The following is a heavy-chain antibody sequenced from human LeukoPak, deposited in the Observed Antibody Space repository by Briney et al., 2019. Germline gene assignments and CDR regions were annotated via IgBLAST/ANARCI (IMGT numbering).Heavy chain of an antibody. CDR1: GGSISSSSYY. V-gene: IGHV4-39*01. CDR2: IYYSGST. Sequence: PSETLSLTCNVSGGSISSSSYYWGWIRQPPGKGLEWIGSIYYSGSTYYNPSLKSRVTISVDTSKNQFSLKLSSVTAADTAVYYCARHGGETFSFDYWGQGTLVTVSS. J-gene: IGHJ4*02. CDR3: ARHGGETFSFDY. D-gene: IGHD3-16*01.